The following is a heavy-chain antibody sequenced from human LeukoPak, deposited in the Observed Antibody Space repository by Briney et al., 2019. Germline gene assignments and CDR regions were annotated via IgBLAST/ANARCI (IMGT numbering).Heavy chain of an antibody. CDR3: ARTQGGWFDP. J-gene: IGHJ5*02. Sequence: SETLSLTCTVSGGSISSGDYYWSWIRQPSGKGLEWIGYIYYSGSTYYNPSLKSRVAISVDTSKNQFSLKLSSVTAADTAVYYCARTQGGWFDPWGQGTLVTVSS. CDR1: GGSISSGDYY. D-gene: IGHD3-16*01. CDR2: IYYSGST. V-gene: IGHV4-30-4*01.